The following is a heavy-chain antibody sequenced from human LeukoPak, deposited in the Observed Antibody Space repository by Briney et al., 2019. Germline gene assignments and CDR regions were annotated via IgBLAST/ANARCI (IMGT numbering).Heavy chain of an antibody. Sequence: SETLSLTCAVYGGSFSGYYWSWIRQPPGKGLEWMGEFNHSGSTNYNPSLKIRVTISVDTSKNQFSQKLSSVTAADTAVYYCARGLIIRNILTGYGHYYYGMDVWGQGTTVTVSS. CDR3: ARGLIIRNILTGYGHYYYGMDV. D-gene: IGHD3-9*01. J-gene: IGHJ6*02. V-gene: IGHV4-34*01. CDR1: GGSFSGYY. CDR2: FNHSGST.